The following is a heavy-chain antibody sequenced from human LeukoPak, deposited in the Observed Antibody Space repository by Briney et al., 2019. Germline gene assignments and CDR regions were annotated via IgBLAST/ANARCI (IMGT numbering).Heavy chain of an antibody. CDR2: IYYSGST. J-gene: IGHJ4*02. D-gene: IGHD3-22*01. CDR1: GGSISSYY. V-gene: IGHV4-59*01. CDR3: ARGGYYEPIDY. Sequence: SETLSLTCTVSGGSISSYYWSWLRQPPGKGLEWIGYIYYSGSTNYNPSLKSRVTISVDTSKNQFSLKLSSVTAADTAVYYCARGGYYEPIDYWGQGTLVTVSS.